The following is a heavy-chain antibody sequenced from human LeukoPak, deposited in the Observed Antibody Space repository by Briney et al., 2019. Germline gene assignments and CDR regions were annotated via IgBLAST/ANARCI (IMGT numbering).Heavy chain of an antibody. CDR2: INHSGST. Sequence: PSETQSLTCAVYGGSFSGHYWGWIRQPPGKGLEWIGEINHSGSTNYNPSLKSRVTISVDTSKNQFSLKLSSVTAADTAVYYCARVDDYCCRGTLVIVSS. CDR1: GGSFSGHY. V-gene: IGHV4-34*01. J-gene: IGHJ4*02. CDR3: ARVDDY.